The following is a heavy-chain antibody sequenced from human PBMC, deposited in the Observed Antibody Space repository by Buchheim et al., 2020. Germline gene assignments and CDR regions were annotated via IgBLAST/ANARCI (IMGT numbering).Heavy chain of an antibody. Sequence: QVQLVQSGAEVKKPGASVKVSCKASGYTFTGYYMHWVRQAPGQGLEWMGWINPNCGGTNYAQKFQGRVTMTRDTSISTAYMELSRLRSDDTAVYYCARDGALLGVRGVIRYGMDVWGQGTT. J-gene: IGHJ6*02. CDR1: GYTFTGYY. CDR2: INPNCGGT. D-gene: IGHD3-10*01. CDR3: ARDGALLGVRGVIRYGMDV. V-gene: IGHV1-2*02.